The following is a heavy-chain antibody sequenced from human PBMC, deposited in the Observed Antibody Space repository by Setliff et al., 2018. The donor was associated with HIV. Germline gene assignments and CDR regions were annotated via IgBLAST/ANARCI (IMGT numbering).Heavy chain of an antibody. CDR1: GFSFADYA. D-gene: IGHD4-17*01. V-gene: IGHV3-9*03. J-gene: IGHJ6*04. CDR3: AKGTSYGVPRGVMDV. CDR2: ISWNSANM. Sequence: GGSMRLSCAVSGFSFADYAMNWVRQVPGKGLEWVSGISWNSANMAYAGSVKGRFIISRDNAKNSLYLQMNTLRAEDMALYYCAKGTSYGVPRGVMDVWGKGTTVTVSS.